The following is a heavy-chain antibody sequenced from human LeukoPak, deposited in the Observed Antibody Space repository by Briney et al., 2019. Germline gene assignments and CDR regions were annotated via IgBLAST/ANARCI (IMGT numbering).Heavy chain of an antibody. Sequence: PGGSLRLSCAASGFPFSNYNMNWVRQAPGKAMEWVSSITSSGTYNFYADSVRGRFTISRDNAKNSLYLQMDSLGPEDTAVYYCARRRYSGSSQHFDYWGQGTLVTVSS. CDR2: ITSSGTYN. D-gene: IGHD1-26*01. J-gene: IGHJ4*02. CDR1: GFPFSNYN. CDR3: ARRRYSGSSQHFDY. V-gene: IGHV3-21*01.